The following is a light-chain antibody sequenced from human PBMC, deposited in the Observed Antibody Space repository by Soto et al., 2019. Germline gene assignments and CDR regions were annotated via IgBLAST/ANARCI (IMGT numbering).Light chain of an antibody. CDR1: SSDVGGYNY. V-gene: IGLV2-14*01. CDR2: EVS. Sequence: QSALTQPASVSGSPGQSITISCTRTSSDVGGYNYVSWYQQHPGKAPKLMIYEVSNRPSGVSNRFSGSKSGNTASLTISGLQAEDEADYYCSSYTSSSTDVFGTGTQLTV. J-gene: IGLJ1*01. CDR3: SSYTSSSTDV.